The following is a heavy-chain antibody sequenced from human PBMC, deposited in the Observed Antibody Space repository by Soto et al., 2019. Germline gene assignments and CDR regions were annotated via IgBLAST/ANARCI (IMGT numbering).Heavy chain of an antibody. J-gene: IGHJ5*02. D-gene: IGHD6-19*01. Sequence: ASVKVSCTASGYTFTSYGISWVRQAPGQGLEWMGWISAYNGNTNYAQQLQGRVTMTTDTSTSTAYMELMSLRSDYTAVYYCARYIAVAGTVWFDPWSNGTLVTVSP. CDR1: GYTFTSYG. V-gene: IGHV1-18*04. CDR2: ISAYNGNT. CDR3: ARYIAVAGTVWFDP.